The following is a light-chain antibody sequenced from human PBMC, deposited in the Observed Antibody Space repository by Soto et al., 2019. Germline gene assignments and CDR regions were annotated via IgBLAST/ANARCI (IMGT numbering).Light chain of an antibody. J-gene: IGKJ1*01. CDR2: DAS. CDR1: ESISGW. V-gene: IGKV1-5*01. CDR3: QQYNNYPRT. Sequence: IDMTQSPSTLSASIGDGVTITCRASESISGWLAWYQQQPGKAPKLLIYDASNLESGVPSRFSGSGSGTEFTLAISSLQPDDFATYYCQQYNNYPRTFGQGTKVDIK.